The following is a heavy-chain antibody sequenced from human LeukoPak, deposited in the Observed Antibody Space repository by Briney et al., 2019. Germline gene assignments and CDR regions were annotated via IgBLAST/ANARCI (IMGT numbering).Heavy chain of an antibody. J-gene: IGHJ3*02. CDR3: ARFSGPDAFDI. CDR2: INPNSGGT. V-gene: IGHV1-2*02. D-gene: IGHD6-25*01. Sequence: ASVKVSCKASGYTFTGYYMHWVRQAPGQGLEWMGWINPNSGGTSYAQKFQGRVTMTRDTSISTAYMELSRLRSDDTAVYYCARFSGPDAFDIWGQGTMVTVSS. CDR1: GYTFTGYY.